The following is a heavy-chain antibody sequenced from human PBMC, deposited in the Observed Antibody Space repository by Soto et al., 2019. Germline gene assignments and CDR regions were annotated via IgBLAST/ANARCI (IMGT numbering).Heavy chain of an antibody. CDR1: GYTFTDYY. J-gene: IGHJ5*02. CDR3: ARGGVLYYDFP. V-gene: IGHV1-2*02. D-gene: IGHD3-3*01. Sequence: QVQLVQSGAEVKKPGASVKVSCKASGYTFTDYYMHWVRQAPGQGLEWMGWINPNSGGADYARKFQGRVTMTRDTSISTAYMELSSLRSDDMAVYYCARGGVLYYDFPWGQGTLVTVSS. CDR2: INPNSGGA.